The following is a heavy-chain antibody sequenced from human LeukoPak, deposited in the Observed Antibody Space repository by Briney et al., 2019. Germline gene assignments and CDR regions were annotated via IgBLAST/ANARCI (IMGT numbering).Heavy chain of an antibody. J-gene: IGHJ4*02. Sequence: GGSLRLSCVASGFTFSSYAMSWVRQAAGKGLEWVSAITGSGAGTYYADSVKGRLTISRDNSKNTLYLQMNSLRAEDTAVYYCAKDMYSSSWYYFDYWGQGTLVTVSS. CDR1: GFTFSSYA. D-gene: IGHD6-13*01. V-gene: IGHV3-23*01. CDR3: AKDMYSSSWYYFDY. CDR2: ITGSGAGT.